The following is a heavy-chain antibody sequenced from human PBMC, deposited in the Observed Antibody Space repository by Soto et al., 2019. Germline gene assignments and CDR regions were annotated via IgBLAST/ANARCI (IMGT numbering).Heavy chain of an antibody. CDR2: ISYDGSNK. D-gene: IGHD6-19*01. CDR3: AKEQGIAVAGTVYFQH. CDR1: GFTFSSYG. Sequence: QVQLVESGGGVVQPGRSLRLSCAASGFTFSSYGMHWVRQAPGKGLEWVAVISYDGSNKYYADSVKGRFTISRDNSKNTLYLQMNSLRAEDTAVSYCAKEQGIAVAGTVYFQHWGQGTLVTVSS. V-gene: IGHV3-30*18. J-gene: IGHJ1*01.